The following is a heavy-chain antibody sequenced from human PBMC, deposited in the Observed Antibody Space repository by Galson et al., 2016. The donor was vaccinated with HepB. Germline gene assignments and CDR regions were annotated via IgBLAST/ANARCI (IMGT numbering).Heavy chain of an antibody. CDR2: IYYSGST. CDR3: ASHSGYSSSWYFFEALDY. Sequence: SETLSLTCTVSGGSISSSSYYWGWIRQPPGKGLEWIGSIYYSGSTYYNPSLKSRVTISVDTSKNQFSLKLSSVSAADTAVYYCASHSGYSSSWYFFEALDYGGQGTLVTVSS. CDR1: GGSISSSSYY. V-gene: IGHV4-39*01. J-gene: IGHJ4*02. D-gene: IGHD6-13*01.